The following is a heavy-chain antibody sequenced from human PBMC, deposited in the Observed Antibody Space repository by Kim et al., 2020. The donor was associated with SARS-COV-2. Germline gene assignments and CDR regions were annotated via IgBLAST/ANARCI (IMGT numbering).Heavy chain of an antibody. D-gene: IGHD3-3*01. Sequence: KSRVTISVDTSKNQFSLKLSSVTAADTAVYYCARQLRYDFWSGYPTGCDYWGQGTLVTVSS. J-gene: IGHJ4*02. V-gene: IGHV4-34*01. CDR3: ARQLRYDFWSGYPTGCDY.